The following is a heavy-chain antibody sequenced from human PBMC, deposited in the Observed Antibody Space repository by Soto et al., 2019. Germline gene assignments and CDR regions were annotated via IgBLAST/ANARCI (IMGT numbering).Heavy chain of an antibody. Sequence: SETLSLTCTVSGGSVSSGSYYWSWIRQPPGKGLEWIGYIYYSGSTNYNPSHKSRVTISVDTSKNKFSLKLSSVSAADTAVYYCARDQGGAYCSSTSCRADYGMDVWGQGTTVTVSS. D-gene: IGHD2-2*01. CDR2: IYYSGST. CDR1: GGSVSSGSYY. V-gene: IGHV4-61*01. J-gene: IGHJ6*02. CDR3: ARDQGGAYCSSTSCRADYGMDV.